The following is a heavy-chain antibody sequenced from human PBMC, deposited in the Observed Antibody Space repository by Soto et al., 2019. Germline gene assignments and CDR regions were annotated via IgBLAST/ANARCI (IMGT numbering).Heavy chain of an antibody. V-gene: IGHV3-48*01. D-gene: IGHD4-17*01. CDR2: ISSSSRTI. Sequence: GGSLRLSCATSGFTFSSHSMNWVRQAPGKGLEWVSYISSSSRTIYYADSVKGRFTISRDNAKNSLYLQMNSLRAEDTAVYYCARDYYGDYFSDFWGQGTLVTVSS. CDR1: GFTFSSHS. CDR3: ARDYYGDYFSDF. J-gene: IGHJ4*02.